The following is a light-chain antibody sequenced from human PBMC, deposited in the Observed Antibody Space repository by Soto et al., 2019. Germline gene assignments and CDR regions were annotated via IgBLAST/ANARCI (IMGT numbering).Light chain of an antibody. CDR3: SSYAGSNIVV. Sequence: QSALTQPPSASGSPGQSVTISCTGTSSDVGGYNFVSWYQQHPGKAPKLMIYEVSERPSGVPDRFSGSKSGNTASLTVSGLQAEVEADYYCSSYAGSNIVVFGGGTNLTVL. CDR1: SSDVGGYNF. V-gene: IGLV2-8*01. J-gene: IGLJ2*01. CDR2: EVS.